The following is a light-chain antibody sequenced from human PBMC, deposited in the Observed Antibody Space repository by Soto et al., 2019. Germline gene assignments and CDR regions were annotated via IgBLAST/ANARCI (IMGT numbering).Light chain of an antibody. CDR2: GTS. J-gene: IGKJ1*01. Sequence: DIQMTQSPSSLSASVGDRVTITCRASQSISSYLNWYQQKPGKAPELLIYGTSSLQSGVPSRFSGSGSGTDFTLTISSLQPEDFATYSCQQSYSTMWTFGQGTKVEIK. V-gene: IGKV1-39*01. CDR1: QSISSY. CDR3: QQSYSTMWT.